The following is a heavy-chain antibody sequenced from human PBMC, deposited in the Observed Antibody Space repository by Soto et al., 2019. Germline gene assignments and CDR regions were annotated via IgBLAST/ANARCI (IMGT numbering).Heavy chain of an antibody. CDR1: GGSFSGYY. CDR3: ARGQRGGDYDY. V-gene: IGHV4-34*01. D-gene: IGHD4-17*01. CDR2: INHSGST. Sequence: SETLSLTCAVYGGSFSGYYWSWIRQPPGKGLEWIGEINHSGSTNYNPSLKSRVTISVDTSKNQFSLKLSSVTAADTAVYYCARGQRGGDYDYWGQGTLVTVYS. J-gene: IGHJ4*02.